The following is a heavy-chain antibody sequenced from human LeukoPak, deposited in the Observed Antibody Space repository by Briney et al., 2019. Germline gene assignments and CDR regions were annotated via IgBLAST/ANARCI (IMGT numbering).Heavy chain of an antibody. D-gene: IGHD6-6*01. V-gene: IGHV1-69*01. CDR2: IIPIFGTA. CDR3: ARGEATNKFEYSTNWFDP. CDR1: GGTFSSYA. Sequence: SVKVSCKASGGTFSSYAISWVRQAPGQGLEWMGGIIPIFGTANYAQKFQGRVTITADESTSTAYMELSSLRSEDTAVYYCARGEATNKFEYSTNWFDPWGQGTLVTVSS. J-gene: IGHJ5*02.